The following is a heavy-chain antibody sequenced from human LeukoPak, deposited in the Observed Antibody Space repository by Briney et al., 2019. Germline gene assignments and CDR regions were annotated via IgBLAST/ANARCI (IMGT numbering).Heavy chain of an antibody. V-gene: IGHV3-66*01. D-gene: IGHD1-26*01. Sequence: GGSLRLSCAASGFTFSSYGMSWVRQAPGKGLEWVSVIYSGGSTYYADSVKGRFTISRDNSKNTLYLQMNSLRAEDTAVYYCARDQAYSGSYYDFDYWGQGTLVTVSS. CDR2: IYSGGST. CDR1: GFTFSSYG. CDR3: ARDQAYSGSYYDFDY. J-gene: IGHJ4*02.